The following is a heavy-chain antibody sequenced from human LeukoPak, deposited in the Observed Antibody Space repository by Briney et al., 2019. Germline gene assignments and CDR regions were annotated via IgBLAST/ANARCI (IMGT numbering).Heavy chain of an antibody. Sequence: GGSLRLSCAVSGFTVTDNYMSWVRRAPGKGLQWVSVVYPDGRTYYADSVKGRFTISRDNSRNTLLLQLNSLRADDTAVYYCARTNPVYGDYDYWGQGTPVTVSS. CDR2: VYPDGRT. V-gene: IGHV3-53*01. CDR1: GFTVTDNY. J-gene: IGHJ4*02. D-gene: IGHD4-17*01. CDR3: ARTNPVYGDYDY.